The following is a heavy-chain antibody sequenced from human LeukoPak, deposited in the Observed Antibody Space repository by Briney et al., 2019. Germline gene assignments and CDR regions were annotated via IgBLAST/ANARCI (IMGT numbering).Heavy chain of an antibody. CDR1: GDSISSSTYY. CDR2: VSNTGST. D-gene: IGHD6-19*01. J-gene: IGHJ4*02. Sequence: SETLSLTCTVSGDSISSSTYYWAWIRQPPGKGPEWIGSVSNTGSTYYSPSLKGRVTISVDTSKNQFSLKVNSVTAADKAVYYCATLAIQSSDLYGSDCWGQGTLVTVSS. CDR3: ATLAIQSSDLYGSDC. V-gene: IGHV4-39*01.